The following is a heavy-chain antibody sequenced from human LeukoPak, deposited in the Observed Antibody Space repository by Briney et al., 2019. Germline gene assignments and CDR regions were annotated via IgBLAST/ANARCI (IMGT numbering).Heavy chain of an antibody. CDR1: GYTFTGYY. J-gene: IGHJ4*01. V-gene: IGHV1-2*02. CDR2: INPNSGGT. CDR3: ARGPDSSGFYPFDY. Sequence: ASVRVSCKASGYTFTGYYMHWVRQAPGQGLEWMGWINPNSGGTNYAQKFQGRVTMTRDTSINTAYMELSRLRSGDTAVYYCARGPDSSGFYPFDYWGQGTLVTVSS. D-gene: IGHD3-22*01.